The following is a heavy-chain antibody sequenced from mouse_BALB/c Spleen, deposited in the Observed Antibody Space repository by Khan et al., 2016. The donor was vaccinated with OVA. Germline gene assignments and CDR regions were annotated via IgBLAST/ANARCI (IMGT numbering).Heavy chain of an antibody. J-gene: IGHJ3*01. CDR1: GYTFTDYY. Sequence: QVQLQQSGAELARPGASVKLSCKASGYTFTDYYINWVKQRTGQGLEWIGEISPGSGDTYYNARFKGEATLTADKSSSTAYLQLSSLTSEASAVDVCARRNYFGYTFAYWGQGTLVTVSA. V-gene: IGHV1-77*01. D-gene: IGHD1-2*01. CDR3: ARRNYFGYTFAY. CDR2: ISPGSGDT.